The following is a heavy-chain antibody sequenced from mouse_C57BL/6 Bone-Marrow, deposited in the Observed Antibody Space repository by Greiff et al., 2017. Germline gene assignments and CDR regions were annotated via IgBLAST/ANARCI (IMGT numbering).Heavy chain of an antibody. J-gene: IGHJ3*01. CDR1: GYTFTDYY. CDR3: ARWGFAY. CDR2: INPNNGGT. Sequence: VQLQQSGPELVKPGASVKISCKASGYTFTDYYMNWVKQSHGKSLEWIGDINPNNGGTSYNQKFKGKATLTVDKSSSTAYMELRSLTSEDSAVXYCARWGFAYWGQGTLVTVSA. V-gene: IGHV1-26*01.